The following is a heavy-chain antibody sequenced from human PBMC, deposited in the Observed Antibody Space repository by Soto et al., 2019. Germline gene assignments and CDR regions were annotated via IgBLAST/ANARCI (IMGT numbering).Heavy chain of an antibody. J-gene: IGHJ6*03. Sequence: QVQLVESGGGVVQPGRSLRLSCAASGFTFSSYGMHWVRQAPGKGREWVAVISYDGRNKYYADSVKGRFTISRDNSKNTLYLQMNSLRAEDTAVYYCAKGTWGVDCSSTSCYANYYYYMDVWGKGTTVTVSS. CDR2: ISYDGRNK. D-gene: IGHD2-2*01. CDR3: AKGTWGVDCSSTSCYANYYYYMDV. V-gene: IGHV3-30*18. CDR1: GFTFSSYG.